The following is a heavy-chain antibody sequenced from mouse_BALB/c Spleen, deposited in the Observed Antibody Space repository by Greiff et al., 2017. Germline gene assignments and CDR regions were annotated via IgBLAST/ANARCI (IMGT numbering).Heavy chain of an antibody. CDR3: ARSLYDGYYVNY. Sequence: VQLKESGPELVKPGASVKISCKASGYTFTDYYMNWVKQSHGKSLEWIGLVNPNNGGTSYNQKFKGKATLTVDKSSSTAYMELRSLTSEDSAVYYCARSLYDGYYVNYWGQGTTLTVSS. J-gene: IGHJ2*01. CDR1: GYTFTDYY. V-gene: IGHV1-26*01. D-gene: IGHD2-3*01. CDR2: VNPNNGGT.